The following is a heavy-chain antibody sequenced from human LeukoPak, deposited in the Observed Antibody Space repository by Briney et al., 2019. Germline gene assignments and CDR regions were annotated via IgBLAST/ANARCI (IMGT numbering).Heavy chain of an antibody. D-gene: IGHD3-10*01. CDR1: GFTFSDYY. V-gene: IGHV3-11*04. CDR3: ATVTYGRFDY. J-gene: IGHJ4*02. CDR2: ISSSGRTI. Sequence: KPGGSLRLSCAASGFTFSDYYMSWIRQAAGKGLEWVSYISSSGRTIYYADSVKGRFTISRDNAKNSLYLQMNILRVEDRAIYYCATVTYGRFDYWGQRTLVTVSS.